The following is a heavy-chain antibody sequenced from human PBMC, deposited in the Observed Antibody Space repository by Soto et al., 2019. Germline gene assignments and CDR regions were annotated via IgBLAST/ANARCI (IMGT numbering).Heavy chain of an antibody. V-gene: IGHV1-2*04. CDR1: GYTFTDFY. CDR2: INPKSGGT. J-gene: IGHJ4*02. CDR3: ATSWPSVAVSCDTEYYFDY. Sequence: GASVKVSCKTSGYTFTDFYIHWVRQAPGQGLEWMGWINPKSGGTKYAQNFQGWVTMTRDTSISTAYMELSRLGSDDTAVYYCATSWPSVAVSCDTEYYFDYWGQGTMVTVSS. D-gene: IGHD6-19*01.